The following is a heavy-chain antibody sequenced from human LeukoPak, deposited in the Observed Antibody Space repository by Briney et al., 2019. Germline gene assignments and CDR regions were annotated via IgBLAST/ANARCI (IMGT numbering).Heavy chain of an antibody. J-gene: IGHJ4*02. CDR2: IRYDGSNK. CDR1: GLTFSSYG. V-gene: IGHV3-30*02. CDR3: AKDHSIKAAAGTFDY. D-gene: IGHD6-13*01. Sequence: PGGSLRLSCAASGLTFSSYGMHWVRQAPGKGLEWVAFIRYDGSNKYYADSVKGRFTISRHNSKNTLYLQMNSLRAEDTAVYYCAKDHSIKAAAGTFDYWGQGTLVTVSS.